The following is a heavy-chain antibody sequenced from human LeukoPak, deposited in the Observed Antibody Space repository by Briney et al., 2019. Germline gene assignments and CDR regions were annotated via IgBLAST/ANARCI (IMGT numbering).Heavy chain of an antibody. CDR3: ARPLGGFDP. CDR1: GPSISSYY. Sequence: SETLSLTCTVSGPSISSYYWRWLRHPPGKGLEWLGYIYYSGSTNYNPSLKSPVTISVDTSKNQFSLKLSSVTAADTAVYYCARPLGGFDPWGQGTLVTVSS. V-gene: IGHV4-59*08. CDR2: IYYSGST. J-gene: IGHJ5*02.